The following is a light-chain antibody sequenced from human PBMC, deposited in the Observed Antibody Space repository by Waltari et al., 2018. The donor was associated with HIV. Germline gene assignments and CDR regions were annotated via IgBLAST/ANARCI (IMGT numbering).Light chain of an antibody. CDR2: ATL. CDR3: QSYDSSLTMV. V-gene: IGLV1-40*01. J-gene: IGLJ2*01. CDR1: SSNIGAGYD. Sequence: QSVLTQPPSVSGAPGQRVTISCTGGSSNIGAGYDVHWYQRLPGTAPKLPIFATLNRPSGVPDRFSGSSSGTSASLAITGLQAEDEADYYCQSYDSSLTMVFGGGTKVTVL.